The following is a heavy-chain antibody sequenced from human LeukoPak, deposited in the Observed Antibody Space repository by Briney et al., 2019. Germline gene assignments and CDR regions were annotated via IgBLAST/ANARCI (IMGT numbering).Heavy chain of an antibody. CDR3: ATSSEDIVVVPADTEDY. Sequence: SETLSLTCTVSGGSISSGSYYWSWIRQPAGKGLEWIGRIYTSGSTNYNPSLKSRVTISVDTSKNQFSLKLSSVTAADTAVYYCATSSEDIVVVPADTEDYWGQGTLVTVSS. V-gene: IGHV4-61*02. J-gene: IGHJ4*02. CDR2: IYTSGST. CDR1: GGSISSGSYY. D-gene: IGHD2-2*01.